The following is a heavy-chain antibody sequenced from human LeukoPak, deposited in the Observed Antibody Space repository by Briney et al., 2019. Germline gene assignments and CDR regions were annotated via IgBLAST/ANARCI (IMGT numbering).Heavy chain of an antibody. D-gene: IGHD6-13*01. V-gene: IGHV5-51*01. CDR1: GYTFTNYW. Sequence: NRGESLKISCKASGYTFTNYWIGWVRQMPGKGLEWMGIIYPGDSNTRYSPSFQGQVTISVDKSITTAYLQWSSLKASDTATYYCARRKFGRNWYWGGALDLWGQGTMVTVSS. CDR2: IYPGDSNT. CDR3: ARRKFGRNWYWGGALDL. J-gene: IGHJ3*01.